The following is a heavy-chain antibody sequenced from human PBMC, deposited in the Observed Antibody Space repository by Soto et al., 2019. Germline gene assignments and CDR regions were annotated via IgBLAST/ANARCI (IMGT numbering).Heavy chain of an antibody. D-gene: IGHD3-10*01. CDR2: INHSGST. J-gene: IGHJ4*02. V-gene: IGHV4-34*01. CDR3: AREGDSEDFDY. CDR1: GGSFSGYY. Sequence: SETLSLTCAVYGGSFSGYYWSWIRQPPGKGLEWIGEINHSGSTNYNPSLKSRVTISVDTSKNQFSLKLSSVTAADTAVYYCAREGDSEDFDYWGQGTLVTVSS.